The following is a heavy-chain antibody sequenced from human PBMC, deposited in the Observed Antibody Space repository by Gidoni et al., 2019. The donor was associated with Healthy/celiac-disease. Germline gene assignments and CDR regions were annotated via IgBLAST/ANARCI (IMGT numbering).Heavy chain of an antibody. CDR3: ARSDANWFDP. CDR1: GGPISSYY. Sequence: QLQLQESGPGLVKPSATLSLTCTVSGGPISSYYWSWIRQPPGKGLEWIGYIYYSGSTNYNPSLKSRVTISVDTSKNQFSLKLSSVTAADTAVYYCARSDANWFDPWGQGTLVTGSS. CDR2: IYYSGST. J-gene: IGHJ5*02. V-gene: IGHV4-59*01.